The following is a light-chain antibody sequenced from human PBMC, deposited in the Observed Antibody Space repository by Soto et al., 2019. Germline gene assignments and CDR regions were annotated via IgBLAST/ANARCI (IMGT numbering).Light chain of an antibody. Sequence: DIVMTQSPLSLPVTPGEPASISCRSSQSLLHSNGYNYLDWYLQKPGQSPQLLTYLGSNRAPEVPDRFSGSGSGTDFTLKISRVEAEDVGVYYCMQALQTPLTFGQGTKVEIK. CDR1: QSLLHSNGYNY. CDR3: MQALQTPLT. J-gene: IGKJ1*01. V-gene: IGKV2-28*01. CDR2: LGS.